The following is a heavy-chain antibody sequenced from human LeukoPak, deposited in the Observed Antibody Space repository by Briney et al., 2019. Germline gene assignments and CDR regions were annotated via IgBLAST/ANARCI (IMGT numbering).Heavy chain of an antibody. V-gene: IGHV1-18*01. CDR3: ARRVPGTAGPFDY. J-gene: IGHJ4*02. CDR2: ISAYNGNT. CDR1: GYTFTSYG. Sequence: ASVKVSCKASGYTFTSYGISWVRQAPGQGLEWMGWISAYNGNTNYAQKLQGRVTMTRDTSTSTVYMELSSLRSEDTAVYYCARRVPGTAGPFDYWGQGTLVTVSS. D-gene: IGHD1-1*01.